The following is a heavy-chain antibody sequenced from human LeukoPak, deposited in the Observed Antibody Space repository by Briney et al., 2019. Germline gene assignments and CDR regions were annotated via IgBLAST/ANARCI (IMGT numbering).Heavy chain of an antibody. Sequence: SQTLSLTSTVSGGSISSGGYYWSWIRQHPGKGLEWIGYIYYSGSTYYNPSLKSRVTISVDTSKNQFSLKLSSVTAADTAVYYCARERRLQLIDYWGQGTLVTVSS. J-gene: IGHJ4*02. CDR1: GGSISSGGYY. CDR3: ARERRLQLIDY. CDR2: IYYSGST. V-gene: IGHV4-31*03. D-gene: IGHD1-1*01.